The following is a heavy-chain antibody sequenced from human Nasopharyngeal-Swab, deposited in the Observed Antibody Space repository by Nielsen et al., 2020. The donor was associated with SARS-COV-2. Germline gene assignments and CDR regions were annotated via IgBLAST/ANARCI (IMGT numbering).Heavy chain of an antibody. D-gene: IGHD4-11*01. CDR2: INWNSGIM. Sequence: SLKISCAASGFPFDDYAIYWVRQVPGKGLEWVSGINWNSGIMGYADAVKGRFTISRDNAKNSLFLQMNSLRPEDTAFYYCARGTADYSNPSFDYWGQGTLVTVSS. J-gene: IGHJ4*02. CDR1: GFPFDDYA. CDR3: ARGTADYSNPSFDY. V-gene: IGHV3-9*01.